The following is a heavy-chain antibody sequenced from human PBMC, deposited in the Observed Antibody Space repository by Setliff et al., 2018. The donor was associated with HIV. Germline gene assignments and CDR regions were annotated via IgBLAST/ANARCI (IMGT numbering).Heavy chain of an antibody. Sequence: SETLSLTCSVSGGSISSYYWSWIRQPAGKGLEWIGRIYARGGTNSNSSLKSRLTMSVDTSRNHFSLKLNSVTTADTAMYYCAGYCGGGSCASIWGQGKMVTVSS. CDR3: AGYCGGGSCASI. D-gene: IGHD2-15*01. J-gene: IGHJ3*02. CDR1: GGSISSYY. V-gene: IGHV4-4*07. CDR2: IYARGGT.